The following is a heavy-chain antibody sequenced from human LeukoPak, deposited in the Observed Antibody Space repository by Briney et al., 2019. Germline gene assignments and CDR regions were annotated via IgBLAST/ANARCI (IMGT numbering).Heavy chain of an antibody. Sequence: GGSLRLSCAASGFTVSSNEMSWVRQAPGKGLEWVSSISGGSTYYADSRKGRFTISRDNSKNTLHLQMNSLRAEDTAVYYCTRDDSSGSMYYFDYWGQGSLVTVSS. CDR3: TRDDSSGSMYYFDY. CDR1: GFTVSSNE. V-gene: IGHV3-38-3*01. J-gene: IGHJ4*02. CDR2: ISGGST. D-gene: IGHD3-22*01.